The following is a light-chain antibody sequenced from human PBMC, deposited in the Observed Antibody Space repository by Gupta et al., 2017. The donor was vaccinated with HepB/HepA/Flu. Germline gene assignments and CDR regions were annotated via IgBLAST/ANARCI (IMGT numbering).Light chain of an antibody. Sequence: QSALTQPSSVSGSPGQPITISCPGTRSDVGGYNYVSWYQQHPGKAPKLMIHDVSNRPSGVSHRFSGSKSGKTASLTISGLQAEDEADYYCSSYTSSSTRVFGGGTKLTVL. CDR1: RSDVGGYNY. V-gene: IGLV2-14*01. CDR3: SSYTSSSTRV. CDR2: DVS. J-gene: IGLJ2*01.